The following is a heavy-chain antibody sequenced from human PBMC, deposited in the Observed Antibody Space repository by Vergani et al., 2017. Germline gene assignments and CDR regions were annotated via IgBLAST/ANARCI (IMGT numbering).Heavy chain of an antibody. Sequence: QVQLQESGPGLVKPSETLSLTCTVSGAAIKDFYWSWFRQPPGKGLEWIGYVYYTGSTTYNPSLKSRVTISVDKSKNQFSLKLSSVTAADTAVYYCARGYSGYSSGWYPLWGQGTLVTVSS. D-gene: IGHD6-19*01. CDR3: ARGYSGYSSGWYPL. CDR2: VYYTGST. V-gene: IGHV4-59*12. CDR1: GAAIKDFY. J-gene: IGHJ4*02.